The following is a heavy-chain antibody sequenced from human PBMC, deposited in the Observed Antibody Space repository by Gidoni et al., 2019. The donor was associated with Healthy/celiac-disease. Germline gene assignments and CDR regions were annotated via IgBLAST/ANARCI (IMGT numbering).Heavy chain of an antibody. CDR1: GFTFSSYG. CDR3: AKGMAYVAGIAAAGTSWVFDY. Sequence: QVQLVESGGGVVQPGRSLRLSCAASGFTFSSYGMHWVRQAPGKGLEWVAVISYDGSNKYYADSVKGRFTISRDNSKNTLYLQMNSLRAEDTAVYYCAKGMAYVAGIAAAGTSWVFDYWGQGTLVTVSS. D-gene: IGHD6-13*01. V-gene: IGHV3-30*18. CDR2: ISYDGSNK. J-gene: IGHJ4*02.